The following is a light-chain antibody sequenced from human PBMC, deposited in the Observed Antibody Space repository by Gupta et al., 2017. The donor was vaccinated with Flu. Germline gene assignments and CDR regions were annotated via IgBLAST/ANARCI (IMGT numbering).Light chain of an antibody. J-gene: IGLJ3*02. CDR3: NARDNSDNHRKGE. CDR1: SLRSSY. CDR2: GKN. V-gene: IGLV3-19*01. Sequence: TVRITCQGDSLRSSYASWYQQKPGQAPVLVIYGKNNRPSGIPDRFSGASSGNTASLTITGAQAEDEADYYGNARDNSDNHRKGEFGGGTKLTVL.